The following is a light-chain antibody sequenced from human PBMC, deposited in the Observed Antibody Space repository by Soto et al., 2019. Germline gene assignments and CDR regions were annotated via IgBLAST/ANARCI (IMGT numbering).Light chain of an antibody. J-gene: IGKJ1*01. CDR1: QSGSTNY. CDR2: TTS. CDR3: QQYGSSWT. Sequence: EIVLTQSPGTLSLSPGERATLSCRASQSGSTNYIAWYQQKPGQAPRLLIYTTSNRATGIPDRFSGSGSGTDFTLTISRLEPGDFAVYYCQQYGSSWTFGQGTKVEIK. V-gene: IGKV3-20*01.